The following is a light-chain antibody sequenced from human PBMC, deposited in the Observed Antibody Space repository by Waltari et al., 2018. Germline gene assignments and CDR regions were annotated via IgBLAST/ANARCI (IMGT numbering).Light chain of an antibody. V-gene: IGLV2-11*01. J-gene: IGLJ3*02. CDR3: CSYVGSNTYWV. CDR1: SNDVGGYNY. CDR2: DIN. Sequence: QSALTQPRSVSGSPGQSVTISCTGTSNDVGGYNYVSWYQQHPDKAPKLIIYDINKRPSGVPDRFLGSKSGNTASLTISGLQAEDEADYYCCSYVGSNTYWVFGGGTKLTVL.